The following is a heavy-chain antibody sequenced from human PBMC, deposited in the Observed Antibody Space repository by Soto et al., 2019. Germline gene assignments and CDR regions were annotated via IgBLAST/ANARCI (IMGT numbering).Heavy chain of an antibody. D-gene: IGHD4-17*01. Sequence: QVQLVESGGGVVQPGRSLRLSCAASGFTFSSYGMHWVRQAPGKGLEWVAVIWYDGSNKYYADSVKGRFTISRDNSKNTLYLQMNSLRAEDTAVYYCARDPNDYGDLDYFDYWGQGTLVTVSS. J-gene: IGHJ4*02. V-gene: IGHV3-33*01. CDR2: IWYDGSNK. CDR1: GFTFSSYG. CDR3: ARDPNDYGDLDYFDY.